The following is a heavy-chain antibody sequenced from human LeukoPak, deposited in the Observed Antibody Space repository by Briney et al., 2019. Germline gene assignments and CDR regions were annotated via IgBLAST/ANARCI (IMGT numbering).Heavy chain of an antibody. Sequence: GGSLRLSCAASGFTFSTYWMHWVRQTPGKGLEWVANIKHDGSEKHYVDSVKGRFTISRDNAKNSLYLQMYSLRAEDTAVYYCASPATGTASILAYWGQGTLVTVSS. CDR3: ASPATGTASILAY. J-gene: IGHJ4*02. D-gene: IGHD1-1*01. V-gene: IGHV3-7*03. CDR1: GFTFSTYW. CDR2: IKHDGSEK.